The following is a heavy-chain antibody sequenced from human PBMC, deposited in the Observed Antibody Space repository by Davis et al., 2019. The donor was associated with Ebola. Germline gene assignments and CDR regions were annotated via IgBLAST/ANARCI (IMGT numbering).Heavy chain of an antibody. CDR2: ISSSSSYI. CDR3: ASGSSTRRNYYYGMDV. Sequence: GESLKISCAASGFTFSSYSMNWVRQAPGKGLEWVSSISSSSSYIYYADSVKGRFTISRDNAKNSLYLQMNSLRSEDMAVYYCASGSSTRRNYYYGMDVWGQGTTVTVSS. J-gene: IGHJ6*02. D-gene: IGHD2-2*01. V-gene: IGHV3-21*01. CDR1: GFTFSSYS.